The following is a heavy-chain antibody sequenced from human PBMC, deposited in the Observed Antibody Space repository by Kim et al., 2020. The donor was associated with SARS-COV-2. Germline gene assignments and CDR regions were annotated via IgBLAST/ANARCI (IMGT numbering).Heavy chain of an antibody. D-gene: IGHD3-22*01. V-gene: IGHV3-11*01. CDR2: ISSRGSTI. CDR3: ARAGPTYYYDSSGYTPFDY. CDR1: GFTFSDYY. J-gene: IGHJ4*02. Sequence: WGSLRLSCAASGFTFSDYYMSWIRQAPGKGLEWVSYISSRGSTIYYADSVKGRFTISRDNAKNSLYLQMNSLRAEDTAVYYCARAGPTYYYDSSGYTPFDYWGQGTLVTVSS.